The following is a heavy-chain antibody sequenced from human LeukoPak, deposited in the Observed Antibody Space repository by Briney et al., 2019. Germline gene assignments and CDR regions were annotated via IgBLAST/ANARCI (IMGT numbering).Heavy chain of an antibody. V-gene: IGHV3-21*01. J-gene: IGHJ4*02. CDR3: ASPSDSSSWGLTFDY. CDR1: GFTFSSYS. D-gene: IGHD6-13*01. CDR2: ISSSSSYI. Sequence: PGGSLRLPCAASGFTFSSYSMNWVRQAPGKGLEWVSSISSSSSYIYYADSVKGRFTISRDNAKNSLYLQMNSLRAEDTAVYYCASPSDSSSWGLTFDYWGQGTLVTVSS.